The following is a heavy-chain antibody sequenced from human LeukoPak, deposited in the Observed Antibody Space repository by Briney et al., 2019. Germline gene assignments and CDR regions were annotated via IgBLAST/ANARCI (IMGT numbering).Heavy chain of an antibody. CDR3: ARDLFDY. V-gene: IGHV3-7*01. J-gene: IGHJ4*02. Sequence: GGSLRLSCAVSGFTFSSFWMSWVRQAPGKGLEWVANIKPDGSEKSYVDSVKSRFTISRDNAKNSLYLQMNSLRAEDTAVYYCARDLFDYWGQGTLVTVSS. CDR2: IKPDGSEK. CDR1: GFTFSSFW.